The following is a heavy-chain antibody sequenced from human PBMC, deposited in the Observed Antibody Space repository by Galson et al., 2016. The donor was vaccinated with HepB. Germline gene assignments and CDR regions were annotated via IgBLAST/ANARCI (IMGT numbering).Heavy chain of an antibody. V-gene: IGHV3-11*01. Sequence: SLRLSCAASGFIYSDYYMNWVRQAPGKGLEWVAAIGANGSPTYYTDSVRGRFTISRDDSKRSLSLQLDSLRVDDTAVYFCAKGDYVMISSGFDYWGHGTVVTVSS. CDR1: GFIYSDYY. CDR2: IGANGSPT. J-gene: IGHJ4*03. D-gene: IGHD4-17*01. CDR3: AKGDYVMISSGFDY.